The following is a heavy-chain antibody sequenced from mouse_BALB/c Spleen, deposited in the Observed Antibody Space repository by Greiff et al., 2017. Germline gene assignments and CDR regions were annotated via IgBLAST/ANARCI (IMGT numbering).Heavy chain of an antibody. CDR2: ISYSGST. CDR3: ARDYYGSSDYAMDY. CDR1: GDSITSGY. D-gene: IGHD1-1*01. J-gene: IGHJ4*01. V-gene: IGHV3-8*02. Sequence: EVQLQQSGPSLVKPSQTLSLTCSVTGDSITSGYWNWVRKFPGNKLEYMGYISYSGSTYYNPSLKSRISITRDTSKNQYYLQLNSVTTEDTATDYCARDYYGSSDYAMDYWGQGTSVTVSS.